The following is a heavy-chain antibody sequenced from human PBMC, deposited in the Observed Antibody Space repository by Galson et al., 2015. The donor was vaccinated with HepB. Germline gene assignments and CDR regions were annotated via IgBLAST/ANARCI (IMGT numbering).Heavy chain of an antibody. Sequence: SLRLSCAASGFTFDDYAMHWVRQAPGKGLEWVSNINWNSGSIAYADSVKGRFTISRDNAKNSLYLQMNSLRAEDTAVYYCALLEDTAMVTGYYYGMDVWGQGTTVTVSS. V-gene: IGHV3-9*01. J-gene: IGHJ6*02. CDR2: INWNSGSI. CDR1: GFTFDDYA. CDR3: ALLEDTAMVTGYYYGMDV. D-gene: IGHD5-18*01.